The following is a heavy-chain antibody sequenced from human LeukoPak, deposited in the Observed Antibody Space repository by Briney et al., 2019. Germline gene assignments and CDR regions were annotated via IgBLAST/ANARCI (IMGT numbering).Heavy chain of an antibody. CDR3: ARVRAYCGGDCRWSWFDP. CDR2: INPNRGKT. Sequence: WAPVKVSCRASGYTFTSYAINWVRQATGQGHEWMGWINPNRGKTGYAQKFQGRVTMTRNTSISTAYMELSSLRSEDTAVYYCARVRAYCGGDCRWSWFDPWGQGTLVTVSS. J-gene: IGHJ5*02. V-gene: IGHV1-8*02. CDR1: GYTFTSYA. D-gene: IGHD2-21*02.